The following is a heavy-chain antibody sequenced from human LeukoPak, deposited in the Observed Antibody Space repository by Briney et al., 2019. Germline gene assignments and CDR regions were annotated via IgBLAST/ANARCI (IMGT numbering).Heavy chain of an antibody. Sequence: GASVKVSCKASGGTFSNYAISWVRQAPGQGLEWMGGIIPIFGTANYAQKFQGRVTITADESTSTAYMELSSLRSEDTAVYYCARDGDFWSGYYLYYFDYWGQGTLVTVSS. CDR2: IIPIFGTA. CDR3: ARDGDFWSGYYLYYFDY. V-gene: IGHV1-69*13. CDR1: GGTFSNYA. J-gene: IGHJ4*02. D-gene: IGHD3-3*01.